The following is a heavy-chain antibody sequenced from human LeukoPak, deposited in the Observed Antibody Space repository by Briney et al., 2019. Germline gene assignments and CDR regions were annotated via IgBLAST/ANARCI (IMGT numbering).Heavy chain of an antibody. V-gene: IGHV3-23*01. D-gene: IGHD3-10*01. CDR3: ATFSRDSGSYRPVDY. CDR2: ISGSGGST. CDR1: GFTFSSYA. J-gene: IGHJ4*02. Sequence: GGSLRLSCAASGFTFSSYAMSWVRQAPGKGLEWVSAISGSGGSTYYADSVKGRFTISRDNSKNTLYLQMNSLRAEDTAVYYCATFSRDSGSYRPVDYWGQGTLVTVSS.